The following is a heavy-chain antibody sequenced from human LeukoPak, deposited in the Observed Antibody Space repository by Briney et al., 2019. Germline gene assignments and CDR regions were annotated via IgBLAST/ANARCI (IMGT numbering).Heavy chain of an antibody. J-gene: IGHJ4*02. V-gene: IGHV4-39*07. D-gene: IGHD3-22*01. CDR2: IYYSGST. CDR3: ASCYDSSGYYGIFGY. Sequence: SETLSPTCTVSGGSISSSSYYWGWIRQPPGKGLEWIGSIYYSGSTYYNPSLKSRVTISVDTSKNQFSLKLSSVTAADTAVYYCASCYDSSGYYGIFGYWGQGTLVTVSS. CDR1: GGSISSSSYY.